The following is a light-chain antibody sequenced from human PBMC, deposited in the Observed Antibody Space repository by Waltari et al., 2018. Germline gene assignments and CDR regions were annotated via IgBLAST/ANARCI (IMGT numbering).Light chain of an antibody. CDR1: QSISTY. Sequence: DIQMTQSPSSLSASVGDRVTINCRASQSISTYLNWYQQKPGKAPKLLIFAASSLQSGVPSRFSGSGSGTDFTLTISNLQPEDAALYFCHQYYLTPWTFGQGTKLEIK. J-gene: IGKJ1*01. V-gene: IGKV1-39*01. CDR3: HQYYLTPWT. CDR2: AAS.